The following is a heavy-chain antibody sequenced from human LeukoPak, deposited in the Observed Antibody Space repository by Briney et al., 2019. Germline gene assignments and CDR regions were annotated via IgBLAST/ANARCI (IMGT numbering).Heavy chain of an antibody. D-gene: IGHD2-15*01. CDR2: INQDGSTE. CDR3: TGERLESGLDI. J-gene: IGHJ3*02. V-gene: IGHV3-7*01. CDR1: GFTFSSYW. Sequence: GGSLRLSCAASGFTFSSYWMHWVRQAPGKGLEWVANINQDGSTEQYVGSLKGRFTIFRDNAKNSLYLQMNSLRVDDTAVYYCTGERLESGLDIWGQGTLVTVSS.